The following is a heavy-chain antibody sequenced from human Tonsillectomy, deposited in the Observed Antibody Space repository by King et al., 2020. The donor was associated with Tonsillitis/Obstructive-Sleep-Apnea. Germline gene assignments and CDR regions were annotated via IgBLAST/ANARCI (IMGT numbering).Heavy chain of an antibody. V-gene: IGHV3-7*01. CDR2: IKQDGSEK. CDR3: AGDQGYDSTGGGGAFDI. D-gene: IGHD3-22*01. Sequence: EVQLVESGGGLVQPGGSLRLSCAASGFTFSSYWMSWVRQAPGKGLEWVANIKQDGSEKYYVDSVKGRFTISRDNAKNSLYLQMNSLRAEDTAVYYCAGDQGYDSTGGGGAFDIWGQGTMVTVSS. J-gene: IGHJ3*02. CDR1: GFTFSSYW.